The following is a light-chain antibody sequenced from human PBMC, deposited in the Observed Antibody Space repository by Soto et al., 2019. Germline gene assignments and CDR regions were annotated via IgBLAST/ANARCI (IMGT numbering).Light chain of an antibody. J-gene: IGLJ1*01. CDR3: CSYAGSYTFV. V-gene: IGLV2-8*01. CDR1: KNDIGVYDF. Sequence: QSALTQPPSASGSPGQSVTISCTGTKNDIGVYDFVSWYQHHPGKAPRLIIYEVVQRPSGVPDRFSGSKSGNTASLTVSGLQAADEGDYYCCSYAGSYTFVFGTGTKLTVL. CDR2: EVV.